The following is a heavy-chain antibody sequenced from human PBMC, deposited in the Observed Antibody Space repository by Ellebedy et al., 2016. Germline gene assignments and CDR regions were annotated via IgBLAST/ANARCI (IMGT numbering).Heavy chain of an antibody. D-gene: IGHD3-10*01. J-gene: IGHJ4*02. V-gene: IGHV3-48*01. CDR3: AKGRSWMVRGSSFDY. CDR2: ISSSSSTI. CDR1: GFTVSSNY. Sequence: GGSLRLXXAASGFTVSSNYMSWVRQAPGKGLEWVSYISSSSSTIYYADSVKGRFTISRDNSKNTLYLQMNSLRAEDTAVYYCAKGRSWMVRGSSFDYWGQGTLVTVSS.